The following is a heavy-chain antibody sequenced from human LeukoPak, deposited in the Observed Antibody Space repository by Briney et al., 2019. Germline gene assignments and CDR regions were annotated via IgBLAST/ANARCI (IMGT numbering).Heavy chain of an antibody. J-gene: IGHJ6*02. CDR2: ISGSGGST. D-gene: IGHD6-19*01. Sequence: PGGSLRLSCAASGFTFSSYAMSWVRQAPGKGLEWVSAISGSGGSTYYADSVKGRFTISRDNSKNTLYLQMNSLRAEVTAVYYCARGTGWGPTYYGMDVWGQGTTVTVSS. CDR3: ARGTGWGPTYYGMDV. CDR1: GFTFSSYA. V-gene: IGHV3-23*01.